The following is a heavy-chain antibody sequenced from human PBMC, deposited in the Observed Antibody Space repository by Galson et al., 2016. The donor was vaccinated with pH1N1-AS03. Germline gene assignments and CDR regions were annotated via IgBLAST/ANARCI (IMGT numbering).Heavy chain of an antibody. J-gene: IGHJ4*02. V-gene: IGHV4-34*01. D-gene: IGHD2-15*01. CDR2: ISHIGST. CDR3: AGVGVCGSSPPGKF. Sequence: ETLSLTCAVYGGSFSGYYWTWIRQPPGKGLEWIGEISHIGSTNYNPSLKSRVTISVDKSRNQFSLKLSSVTAADTAVYYCAGVGVCGSSPPGKFWGQGTLVTVSS. CDR1: GGSFSGYY.